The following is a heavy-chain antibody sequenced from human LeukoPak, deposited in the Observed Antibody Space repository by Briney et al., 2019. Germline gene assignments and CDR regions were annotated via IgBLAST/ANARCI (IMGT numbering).Heavy chain of an antibody. CDR3: AKDSTAIPVDY. CDR1: GFTFSSYS. J-gene: IGHJ4*02. Sequence: PGGSLRLSCAASGFTFSSYSMNWVRQAPGKRLEWVSYISSSSSTIYYAESVKGRFTVSRDNAKNSLYLQMNSLRAEDTAVYYCAKDSTAIPVDYWGQGTLVTVSS. V-gene: IGHV3-48*01. CDR2: ISSSSSTI. D-gene: IGHD2-21*02.